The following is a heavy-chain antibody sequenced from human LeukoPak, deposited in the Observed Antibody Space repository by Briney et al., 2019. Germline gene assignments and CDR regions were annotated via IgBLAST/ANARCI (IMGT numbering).Heavy chain of an antibody. V-gene: IGHV3-30*02. J-gene: IGHJ4*02. Sequence: QAGGSLRLSCAASGFTFSSYGMHWVRQAPGKGLEWVAFIRYDGSNKYYADSVKGRFTISRDNSKNTLYLQMNSLRAEDTAVYYCAKEYYYASGCVDYWGQGTLVTVSS. D-gene: IGHD3-10*01. CDR2: IRYDGSNK. CDR1: GFTFSSYG. CDR3: AKEYYYASGCVDY.